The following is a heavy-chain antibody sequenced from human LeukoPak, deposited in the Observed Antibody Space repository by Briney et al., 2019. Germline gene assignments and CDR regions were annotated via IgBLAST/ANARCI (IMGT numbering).Heavy chain of an antibody. Sequence: ASVKVSCKASGYMFITYGISWVRQAPGQGLEWMGWISAYNGNTNYAQKLQGRVTMTTDTSTSTAYMELRSLRSDDTAVYYCARDQVLGDILTGYPSMDVWGKGTTATVSS. J-gene: IGHJ6*03. CDR3: ARDQVLGDILTGYPSMDV. CDR1: GYMFITYG. D-gene: IGHD3-9*01. V-gene: IGHV1-18*01. CDR2: ISAYNGNT.